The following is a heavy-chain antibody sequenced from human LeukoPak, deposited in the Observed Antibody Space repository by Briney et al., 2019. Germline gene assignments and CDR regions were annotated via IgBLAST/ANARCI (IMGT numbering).Heavy chain of an antibody. CDR3: ATGGNSVGWFDP. CDR2: IYYSGST. V-gene: IGHV4-59*01. D-gene: IGHD4-23*01. Sequence: PSETLSLTCTVPGDSISSYYWSWIRQPPGKGLEWIGYIYYSGSTNYNPSLKSRVTISVDTSKNQFSLKLSSVTAADTAVYYCATGGNSVGWFDPWGQGTLVTVSS. CDR1: GDSISSYY. J-gene: IGHJ5*02.